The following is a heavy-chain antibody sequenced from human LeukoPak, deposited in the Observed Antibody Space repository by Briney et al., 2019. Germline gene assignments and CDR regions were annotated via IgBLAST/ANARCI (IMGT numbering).Heavy chain of an antibody. D-gene: IGHD4/OR15-4a*01. V-gene: IGHV3-23*01. CDR2: IGVSSVAS. CDR1: GSTFSSYA. J-gene: IGHJ3*02. Sequence: GGSLTLPCAAAGSTFSSYAMSWVRHSPGKGLEWVSFIGVSSVASSYAASVRGRFPISRDNSKTTMYLQMSSLRAEDTAVYYCAKIVRLTSAAFDIWGQGTMVTLCS. CDR3: AKIVRLTSAAFDI.